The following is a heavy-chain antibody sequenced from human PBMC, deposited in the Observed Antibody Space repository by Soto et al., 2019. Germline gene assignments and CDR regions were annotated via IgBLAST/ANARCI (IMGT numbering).Heavy chain of an antibody. V-gene: IGHV1-69*06. Sequence: SVKVSCKASGGTFSSYAISWVRQAPGQGLEWMGGIIPIFGTANYAQKFQGRVTITADKSTSTAYMELSSLRSEDTAVYYCARVPRITIFGVVRYYYYGMDVWGPGTTITVSS. CDR3: ARVPRITIFGVVRYYYYGMDV. D-gene: IGHD3-3*01. CDR2: IIPIFGTA. J-gene: IGHJ6*02. CDR1: GGTFSSYA.